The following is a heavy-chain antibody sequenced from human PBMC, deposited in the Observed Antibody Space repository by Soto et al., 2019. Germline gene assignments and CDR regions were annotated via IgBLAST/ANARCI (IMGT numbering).Heavy chain of an antibody. CDR1: GSTVAGYW. D-gene: IGHD3-3*01. CDR3: ARGGVSTRTSDY. CDR2: IYTSDADT. J-gene: IGHJ4*02. Sequence: GESLKISCKGSGSTVAGYWIACVRQMHGKGLELMGIIYTSDADTRYRPSFQGQVTISADKSISSAYLQWGSLRASDTAMCYCARGGVSTRTSDYWAQGTTVTVSS. V-gene: IGHV5-51*01.